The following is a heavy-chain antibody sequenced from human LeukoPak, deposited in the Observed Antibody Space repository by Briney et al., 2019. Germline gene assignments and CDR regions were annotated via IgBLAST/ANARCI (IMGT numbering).Heavy chain of an antibody. J-gene: IGHJ4*02. D-gene: IGHD1-26*01. CDR3: ATSGSYRFDY. Sequence: PGGSLRLSCAASGFTFSDYYMNWVRQAPAKGLEWVSYITSSSSTIYYADSVKGRFTISRDNAKNSLYLQMNSLRVEDTAIYYCATSGSYRFDYWGQGTLVTVSS. V-gene: IGHV3-48*01. CDR2: ITSSSSTI. CDR1: GFTFSDYY.